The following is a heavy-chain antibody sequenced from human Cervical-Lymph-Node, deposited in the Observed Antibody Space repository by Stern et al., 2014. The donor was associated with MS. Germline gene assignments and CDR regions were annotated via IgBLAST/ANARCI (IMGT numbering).Heavy chain of an antibody. D-gene: IGHD6-13*01. Sequence: EVQLLESGGGLVQPGGSLRLSCAASGFTFSSYAMSWVRQGPGKGLEWVSGISGSGGSTYYADSVKGRFTISRDNSKNTLYLQMNSLRAEDTAVYYCAKDGQQLVDWHYFDYWGQGTLVTVSS. CDR3: AKDGQQLVDWHYFDY. V-gene: IGHV3-23*01. CDR1: GFTFSSYA. CDR2: ISGSGGST. J-gene: IGHJ4*02.